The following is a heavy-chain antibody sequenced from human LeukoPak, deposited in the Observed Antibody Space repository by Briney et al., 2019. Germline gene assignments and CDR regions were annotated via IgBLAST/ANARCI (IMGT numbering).Heavy chain of an antibody. CDR2: IIPIFGTA. D-gene: IGHD5-12*01. V-gene: IGHV1-69*13. CDR3: AMEVATISDY. Sequence: SVRVSCKASGGTLSSYAISWVRQAPRQALEWMGGIIPIFGTAHYAQEFQGRVTITGDESPSTAYMELSSLRCEDTAVYYCAMEVATISDYWGQGTLVTVSS. CDR1: GGTLSSYA. J-gene: IGHJ4*02.